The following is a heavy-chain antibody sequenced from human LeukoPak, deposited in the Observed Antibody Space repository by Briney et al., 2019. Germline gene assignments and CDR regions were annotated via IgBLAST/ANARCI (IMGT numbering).Heavy chain of an antibody. CDR3: ARDHIHYDSSAQNQADYYYYYYMDV. J-gene: IGHJ6*03. Sequence: GGSLRLSCAASGFTFDDYGMSWVRQATGKGLEWVSGINWNGGSTGYADSVKGRFTISKDNAKNSLYLQMNSLRAEDTALYYCARDHIHYDSSAQNQADYYYYYYMDVWGKGTTVTVSS. V-gene: IGHV3-20*04. CDR1: GFTFDDYG. CDR2: INWNGGST. D-gene: IGHD3-22*01.